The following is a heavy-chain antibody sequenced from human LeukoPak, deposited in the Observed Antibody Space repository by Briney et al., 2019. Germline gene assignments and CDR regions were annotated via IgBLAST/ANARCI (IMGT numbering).Heavy chain of an antibody. CDR3: ATDSQSSVYYF. D-gene: IGHD6-25*01. V-gene: IGHV4-34*01. J-gene: IGHJ4*02. CDR1: GGSFSLYH. Sequence: PSETLSLTCAVYGGSFSLYHWRWIRQSPGKGLEWIGEVNRWGSTNYNPSLESRVTISVDRSKNQFSLNLRSLTAADTAVYYCATDSQSSVYYFWGQGALVTVSS. CDR2: VNRWGST.